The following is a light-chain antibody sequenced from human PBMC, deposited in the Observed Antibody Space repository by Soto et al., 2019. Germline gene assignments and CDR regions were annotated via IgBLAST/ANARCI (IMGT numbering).Light chain of an antibody. Sequence: EIVLTQSPGTLSLSPGERATLSCRASQSVSSSYLAWYQQKPGQAPRLLIYGASSRATGIPERFSGSGSGTDFTLIISRLEPEYFAVYYCQQYGSSPPITFGQGTRLEIK. CDR1: QSVSSSY. V-gene: IGKV3-20*01. CDR2: GAS. CDR3: QQYGSSPPIT. J-gene: IGKJ5*01.